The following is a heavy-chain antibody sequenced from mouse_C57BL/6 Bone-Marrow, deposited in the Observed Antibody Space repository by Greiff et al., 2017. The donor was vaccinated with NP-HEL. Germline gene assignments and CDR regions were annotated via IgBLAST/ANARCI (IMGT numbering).Heavy chain of an antibody. CDR3: AKDCRSSYVLWDFEV. J-gene: IGHJ1*03. CDR1: GYTFTDYY. Sequence: VQLQQSGPELVKPGASVKISCKASGYTFTDYYMDWVKQSPGQSLEWIGDINPNNGGTNYNQKFKGKATLTVDTSSSTAYMQLRSLTSEDTAVFDWAKDCRSSYVLWDFEVWGTGTTVTVAS. V-gene: IGHV1-18*01. D-gene: IGHD6-1*01. CDR2: INPNNGGT.